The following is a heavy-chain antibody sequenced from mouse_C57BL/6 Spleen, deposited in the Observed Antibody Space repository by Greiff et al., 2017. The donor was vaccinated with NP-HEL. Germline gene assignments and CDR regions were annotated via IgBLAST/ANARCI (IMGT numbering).Heavy chain of an antibody. V-gene: IGHV1-74*01. CDR2: IHPSDSDT. J-gene: IGHJ1*03. CDR1: GYTFTSYW. D-gene: IGHD2-4*01. CDR3: AIGLIYYEYWYFDV. Sequence: QVQLKQPGAELVKPGASVKVSCKASGYTFTSYWMHWVKQRPGQGLEWIGRIHPSDSDTNYNQKFKGKATLTVDKSSSTAYMQLSSLTSEDSAVYYCAIGLIYYEYWYFDVWGTGTTVTVSS.